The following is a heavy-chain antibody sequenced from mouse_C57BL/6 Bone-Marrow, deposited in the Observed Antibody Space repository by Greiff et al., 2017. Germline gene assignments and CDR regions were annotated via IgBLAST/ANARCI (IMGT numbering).Heavy chain of an antibody. D-gene: IGHD2-4*01. CDR1: GYTFTDYY. CDR3: ARRDYDGGDAMDY. Sequence: VKLMESGAELVRPGASVKLSCKASGYTFTDYYINWVKQRPGQGLEWIARIYPGSGNTYYNEKFKGKATLTAEKSSSTAYMQLSSLTSEDSAVYFCARRDYDGGDAMDYWGQGTSVTVSS. J-gene: IGHJ4*01. CDR2: IYPGSGNT. V-gene: IGHV1-76*01.